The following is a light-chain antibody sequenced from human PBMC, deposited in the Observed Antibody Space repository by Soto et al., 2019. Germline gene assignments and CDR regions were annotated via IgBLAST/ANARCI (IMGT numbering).Light chain of an antibody. CDR3: QQYGSSPLT. CDR1: QSVKSSY. Sequence: EIVLTQSPGTLSLSPGERATLSCRASQSVKSSYLAWYQQKAGQPPRLLIYGASTRATGIPDRFIGSGSGTDFTLTISRMEPEDFAVFYCQQYGSSPLTFGGVTKVDIK. J-gene: IGKJ4*01. V-gene: IGKV3-20*01. CDR2: GAS.